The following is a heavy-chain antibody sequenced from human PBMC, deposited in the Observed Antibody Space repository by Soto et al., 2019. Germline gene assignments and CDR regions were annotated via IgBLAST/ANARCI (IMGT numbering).Heavy chain of an antibody. CDR1: GFTFSSYS. V-gene: IGHV3-48*01. CDR2: ISSSSSTI. Sequence: GGSLRLSCAASGFTFSSYSMNWVRQAPGKGLEWVSYISSSSSTIYYADSVKGRFTISRDNAKNSLYLQMNSLRAEGTAVYYCATTSPSIVVVPAAMAPYYYYGMDVWGQGTTVTVSS. J-gene: IGHJ6*02. CDR3: ATTSPSIVVVPAAMAPYYYYGMDV. D-gene: IGHD2-2*01.